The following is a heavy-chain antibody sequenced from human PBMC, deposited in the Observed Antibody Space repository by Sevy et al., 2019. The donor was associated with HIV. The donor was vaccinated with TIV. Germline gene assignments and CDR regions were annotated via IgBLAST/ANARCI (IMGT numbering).Heavy chain of an antibody. CDR1: GGSFSGYY. D-gene: IGHD3-16*02. J-gene: IGHJ4*02. Sequence: SETLSLTCAVYGGSFSGYYWTFFRQPPGKGLEWIGEITHSANTNSNPSLKSRVTISVDTSKNQFSLKLTSVTAADTVVYFCARGRYDKYVWGSYRPTYFDYWGQGSLVTVSS. CDR3: ARGRYDKYVWGSYRPTYFDY. CDR2: ITHSANT. V-gene: IGHV4-34*01.